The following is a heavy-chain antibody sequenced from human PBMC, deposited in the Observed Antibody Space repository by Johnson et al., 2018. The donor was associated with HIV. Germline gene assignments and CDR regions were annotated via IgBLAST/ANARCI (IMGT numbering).Heavy chain of an antibody. Sequence: QVQLVESGGGLVQPGGSLRLSCAASGFTFNSYALHWVRQAPGKGLEWVAIISYDGNNKYYADSVKGRFTISRDNSKNTLYLQMNSLRAEDTAVYYCAKTAAADAFDIGGQGTMVTVSS. V-gene: IGHV3-30*18. J-gene: IGHJ3*02. CDR3: AKTAAADAFDI. D-gene: IGHD2-2*01. CDR2: ISYDGNNK. CDR1: GFTFNSYA.